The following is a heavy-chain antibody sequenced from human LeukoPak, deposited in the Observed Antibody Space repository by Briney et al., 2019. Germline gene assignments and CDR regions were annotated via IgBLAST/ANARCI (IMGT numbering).Heavy chain of an antibody. V-gene: IGHV3-48*03. CDR3: AELGITMIGGV. J-gene: IGHJ6*04. CDR2: ISSNGSTI. CDR1: GFTFSSYE. D-gene: IGHD3-10*02. Sequence: GGSLRLSCAASGFTFSSYEMNWVRQAPGKGLEWVSYISSNGSTIYYAYSVKGRFTISRDNAKNSLYLQMNSLRAEDTAVYYCAELGITMIGGVWGKGTTVTISS.